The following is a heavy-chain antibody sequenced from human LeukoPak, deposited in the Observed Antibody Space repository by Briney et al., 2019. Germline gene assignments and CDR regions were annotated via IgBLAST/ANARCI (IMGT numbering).Heavy chain of an antibody. CDR3: AIKSRVLLWFGELDYYYMDV. J-gene: IGHJ6*03. V-gene: IGHV4-39*07. D-gene: IGHD3-10*01. Sequence: PSETLSLTCTVSGGSISSNSYYWGWIRQPPGKGLEWIGSIYHSGSTYYNPSLKSRVTISVDTSKNQFSLKLSSVTAADTAVYYCAIKSRVLLWFGELDYYYMDVWGKGTTVTVSS. CDR1: GGSISSNSYY. CDR2: IYHSGST.